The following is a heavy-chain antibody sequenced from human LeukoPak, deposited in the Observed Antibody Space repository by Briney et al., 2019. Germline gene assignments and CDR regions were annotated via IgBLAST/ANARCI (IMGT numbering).Heavy chain of an antibody. CDR3: ARNYGDYPYFQH. J-gene: IGHJ1*01. CDR2: ISSSSSYI. V-gene: IGHV3-21*01. D-gene: IGHD4-17*01. Sequence: GGSLRLSCAASGFTFSSYSMNWVRQAPGKGLEWVSSISSSSSYIYYADSVKGRFTISRDNAKNSLYLQMNSLRAEDTAVYYCARNYGDYPYFQHWGQGTLVTASS. CDR1: GFTFSSYS.